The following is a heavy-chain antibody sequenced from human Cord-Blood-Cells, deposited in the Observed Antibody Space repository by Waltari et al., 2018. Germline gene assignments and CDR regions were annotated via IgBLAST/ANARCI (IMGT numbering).Heavy chain of an antibody. V-gene: IGHV4-39*01. CDR1: GGSISSSSYY. Sequence: QLQLQESGPGLVKPSETLSLTCTVSGGSISSSSYYWGWLRLPPGKGLEWIGSIYYSGSTYYNPSLKSRVTISVDTSKNQFSLRLSSVTAADTAVYYCARIGTMVRGVARAFDIWGQGTMVTVSS. CDR3: ARIGTMVRGVARAFDI. D-gene: IGHD3-10*01. CDR2: IYYSGST. J-gene: IGHJ3*02.